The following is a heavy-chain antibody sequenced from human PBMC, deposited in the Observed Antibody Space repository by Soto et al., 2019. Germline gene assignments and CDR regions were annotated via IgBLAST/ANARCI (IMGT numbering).Heavy chain of an antibody. CDR2: MYYSGTT. V-gene: IGHV4-39*01. Sequence: PSETLSLTCNVSGGSLSSRGYFWGWIRQPPGKGLEFIGSMYYSGTTHYNPSLKSRVTISADRSRNQFSLRVNSVTAADTAVDHCVRLLEGASRDSGFDSWRQVILVTVAS. J-gene: IGHJ4*02. CDR1: GGSLSSRGYF. CDR3: VRLLEGASRDSGFDS. D-gene: IGHD1-1*01.